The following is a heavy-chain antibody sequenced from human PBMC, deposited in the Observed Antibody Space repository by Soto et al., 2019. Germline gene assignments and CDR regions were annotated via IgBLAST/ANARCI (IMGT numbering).Heavy chain of an antibody. CDR3: ARHEQYYFHSYGMDV. J-gene: IGHJ6*02. CDR1: GDSFSNYW. V-gene: IGHV5-51*01. Sequence: GESLKISCKGSGDSFSNYWIAWVRQMPGKGLEWMGIINPTDSDTKYSPSFQGQVTISADQSISTAYLQWSSLKASDTAMYYCARHEQYYFHSYGMDVWGQGTTVTVSS. CDR2: INPTDSDT.